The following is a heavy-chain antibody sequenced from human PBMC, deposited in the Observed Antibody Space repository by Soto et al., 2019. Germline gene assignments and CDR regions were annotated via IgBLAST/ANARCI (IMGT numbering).Heavy chain of an antibody. CDR2: INHSGST. D-gene: IGHD3-10*01. CDR3: ARGCSYGSGSHAGWFDP. V-gene: IGHV4-34*01. J-gene: IGHJ5*02. CDR1: GGSFSGYY. Sequence: QVQLQQWGAGLLKPSETLSLTCAVYGGSFSGYYWSWIRQPPGKGLEWIGEINHSGSTNYNPSLKSRVNISVXXSXNXXALKLSSVTAADTAVYYCARGCSYGSGSHAGWFDPWGQGTLVTVSS.